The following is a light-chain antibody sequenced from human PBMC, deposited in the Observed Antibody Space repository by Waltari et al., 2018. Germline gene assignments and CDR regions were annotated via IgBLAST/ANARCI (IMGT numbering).Light chain of an antibody. J-gene: IGKJ2*01. Sequence: FLTQAPDTLSLSPGERATLSCRASQSVSRSRLAWYQHKPGQAPRLLMYAASTRATGIPDRFGGSGSGTDFSLSISRVEPEDFAVYYCQQYSSSVMYTFGQGTKLEIK. V-gene: IGKV3-20*01. CDR3: QQYSSSVMYT. CDR1: QSVSRSR. CDR2: AAS.